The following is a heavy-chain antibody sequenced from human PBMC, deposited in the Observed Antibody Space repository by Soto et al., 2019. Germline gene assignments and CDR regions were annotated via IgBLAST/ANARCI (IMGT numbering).Heavy chain of an antibody. Sequence: PSETLSLTCTVSCASISGFYWSWIRKSAGKGLEWIGRIYATGTTDYNPSLKSRVMMSVDTSKKQFSLKLRSVTAADTAVYYCVRDGTKTLRDWFDPWGQGISVTVSP. D-gene: IGHD1-1*01. V-gene: IGHV4-4*07. CDR3: VRDGTKTLRDWFDP. CDR1: CASISGFY. J-gene: IGHJ5*02. CDR2: IYATGTT.